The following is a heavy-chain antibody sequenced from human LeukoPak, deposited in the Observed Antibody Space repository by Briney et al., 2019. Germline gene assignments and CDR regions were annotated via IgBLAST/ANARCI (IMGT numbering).Heavy chain of an antibody. CDR3: PRLLALLEWHFDS. Sequence: SETLSLTCTVSGGSISSYYWSWIRQPPGKGLEWIGHIYYSGTTTYNPSLKSRVTISVDTSKNQFSLKLSSVPAPDTAVHYCPRLLALLEWHFDSWGQGTLVSVS. D-gene: IGHD3-3*02. CDR1: GGSISSYY. CDR2: IYYSGTT. J-gene: IGHJ4*02. V-gene: IGHV4-59*01.